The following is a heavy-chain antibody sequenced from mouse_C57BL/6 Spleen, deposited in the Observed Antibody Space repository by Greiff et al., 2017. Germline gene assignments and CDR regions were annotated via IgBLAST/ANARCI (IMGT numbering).Heavy chain of an antibody. D-gene: IGHD1-1*01. V-gene: IGHV1-81*01. CDR1: GYTFTSYG. Sequence: VKVVESGAELARPGASVKLSCKASGYTFTSYGISWVKQRTGQGLEWIGEIYPRSGNTYYNEKFKGKATLTADKSSSTAYMELRSLTSEDSAVYFCARYTTVVATDFDYWGQGTTLTVSS. CDR3: ARYTTVVATDFDY. CDR2: IYPRSGNT. J-gene: IGHJ2*01.